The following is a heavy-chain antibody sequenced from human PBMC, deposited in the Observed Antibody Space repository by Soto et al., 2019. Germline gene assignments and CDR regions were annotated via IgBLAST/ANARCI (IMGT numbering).Heavy chain of an antibody. CDR1: GFTFSRYS. CDR3: ATMGSGYYYDY. D-gene: IGHD3-22*01. Sequence: GGSLRLSCAASGFTFSRYSMNWVRQAPGKGLEWVSSISSGRTYTDYADSVKGRFTISGDNAKNSLYLQMNSLRAEDTAVYYCATMGSGYYYDYWGQGTLVTV. CDR2: ISSGRTYT. V-gene: IGHV3-21*01. J-gene: IGHJ4*02.